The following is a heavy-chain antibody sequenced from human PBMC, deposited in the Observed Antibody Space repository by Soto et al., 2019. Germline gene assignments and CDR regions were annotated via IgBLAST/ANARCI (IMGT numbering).Heavy chain of an antibody. CDR2: SRNRGNNYVT. D-gene: IGHD5-18*01. V-gene: IGHV3-72*01. Sequence: PGGSLRLSCEGSGFTLSDHYMDWVRQAPGKGLEWVGRSRNRGNNYVTEYAASVKGRFTISRDDSKNSVHLQMNSLKTEDTARYHCATSFGYISGLWGQGTLATVSS. CDR1: GFTLSDHY. J-gene: IGHJ4*02. CDR3: ATSFGYISGL.